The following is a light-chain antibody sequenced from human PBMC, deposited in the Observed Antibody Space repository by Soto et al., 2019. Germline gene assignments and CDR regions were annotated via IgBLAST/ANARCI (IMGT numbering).Light chain of an antibody. V-gene: IGLV1-40*01. Sequence: QSVLTQPPSVSGATGQTVTISCTGSSSNFGAGYDVHWYQQLPGTAPKLLIYGNNNRPSGVPDRFSGSKSGTSASLAITGLQAEDEGDYYCQSYDSSLIGYIFGTGTQLTVL. J-gene: IGLJ1*01. CDR1: SSNFGAGYD. CDR3: QSYDSSLIGYI. CDR2: GNN.